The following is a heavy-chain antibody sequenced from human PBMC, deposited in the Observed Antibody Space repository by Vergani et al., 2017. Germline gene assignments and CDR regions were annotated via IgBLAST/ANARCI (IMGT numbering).Heavy chain of an antibody. CDR1: GFDFSSYI. CDR3: AREYSSTSGRAFDF. J-gene: IGHJ3*01. CDR2: VSTGTKSQ. V-gene: IGHV3-48*01. Sequence: VGSGGGWVQPGGSLRLSCVVSGFDFSSYIMNWVRQAPGKGLEWVSFVSTGTKSQSYAESVKGRFTISRDSAKNSLYLQMDSLRAEDTAVYYCAREYSSTSGRAFDFWGQGTKVTVSS. D-gene: IGHD2-2*01.